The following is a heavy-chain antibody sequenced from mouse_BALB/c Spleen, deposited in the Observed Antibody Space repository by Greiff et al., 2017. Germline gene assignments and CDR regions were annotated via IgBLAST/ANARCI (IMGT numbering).Heavy chain of an antibody. CDR2: ISDGGSYT. D-gene: IGHD2-4*01. Sequence: EVMLVESGGGLVKPGGSLKLSCAASGFTFSDYCMYWVRQTPEKRLEWVATISDGGSYTYYPDSVKGRFTISRDNAKNNLYLQMSSLKSEDTAMYYCARDRQDYGAMDYWGQGTSVTVSS. CDR1: GFTFSDYC. J-gene: IGHJ4*01. CDR3: ARDRQDYGAMDY. V-gene: IGHV5-4*02.